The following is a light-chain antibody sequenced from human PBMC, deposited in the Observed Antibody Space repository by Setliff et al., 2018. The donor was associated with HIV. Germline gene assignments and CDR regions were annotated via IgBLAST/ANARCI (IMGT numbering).Light chain of an antibody. CDR1: NFGSKS. J-gene: IGLJ1*01. Sequence: SYELTQPPSVSVAPGKTARITCGGNNFGSKSVHWYQQKPGRAPVLVVHDDSDRPSGIPERFSGANSGNTATLTISRVEAGDEADYYCQVWDSSSDHPGVFGTGTRAPS. CDR3: QVWDSSSDHPGV. CDR2: DDS. V-gene: IGLV3-21*03.